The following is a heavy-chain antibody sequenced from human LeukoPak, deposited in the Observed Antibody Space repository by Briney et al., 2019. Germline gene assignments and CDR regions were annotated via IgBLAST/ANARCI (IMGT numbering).Heavy chain of an antibody. Sequence: GESLKISCKASGYSFTTYWIGWVRQMPGKGLEFMGILYPGDSDTRYSPSFQGQVTISADKSISTAYLQWSSLKASDTAMYYCARHETGPYFDYWGQGTLVTVSS. CDR1: GYSFTTYW. V-gene: IGHV5-51*01. CDR2: LYPGDSDT. D-gene: IGHD1-1*01. J-gene: IGHJ4*02. CDR3: ARHETGPYFDY.